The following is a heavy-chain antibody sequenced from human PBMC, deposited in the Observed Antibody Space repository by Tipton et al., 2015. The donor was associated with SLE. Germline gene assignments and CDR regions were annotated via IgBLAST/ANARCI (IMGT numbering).Heavy chain of an antibody. CDR2: INHSGST. Sequence: TLSLTCAVYGESFNGYYWSWIRQPPGKGLEWIGEINHSGSTYCNPSLKSRVTISVDRPKNQFYLKLSFVTAADTAVYYCARGYHVAYYYSGIDVWGQGTTVTVSS. CDR3: ARGYHVAYYYSGIDV. V-gene: IGHV4-34*01. CDR1: GESFNGYY. D-gene: IGHD3-10*02. J-gene: IGHJ6*02.